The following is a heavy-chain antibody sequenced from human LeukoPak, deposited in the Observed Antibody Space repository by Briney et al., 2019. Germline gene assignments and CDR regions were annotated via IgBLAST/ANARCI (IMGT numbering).Heavy chain of an antibody. CDR1: GGTFSSYA. CDR3: ATSYGDYAGDAFDI. V-gene: IGHV1-69*05. D-gene: IGHD4-17*01. J-gene: IGHJ3*02. Sequence: SVKVSCKASGGTFSSYAISWVRQAPGQGLEWMGGIIPIFGTANYAQKLQGRVTMTTDTSTSTAYMELRSLRSDDTAVYYCATSYGDYAGDAFDIWGQGTMVTVSS. CDR2: IIPIFGTA.